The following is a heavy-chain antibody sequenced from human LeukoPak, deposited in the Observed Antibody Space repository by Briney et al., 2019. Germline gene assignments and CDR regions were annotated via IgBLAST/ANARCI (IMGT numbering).Heavy chain of an antibody. Sequence: SVKVSCKASGGTFSSYAISWVRQAPGQGLEWMGRIIPIFGTANYAQKFQGRVTITTDESTSTAYMELSSLRSEDTAVYCCASSIFGVVQTPYYYYYMDVWGKGTTVTVSS. D-gene: IGHD3-3*01. J-gene: IGHJ6*03. CDR2: IIPIFGTA. V-gene: IGHV1-69*05. CDR3: ASSIFGVVQTPYYYYYMDV. CDR1: GGTFSSYA.